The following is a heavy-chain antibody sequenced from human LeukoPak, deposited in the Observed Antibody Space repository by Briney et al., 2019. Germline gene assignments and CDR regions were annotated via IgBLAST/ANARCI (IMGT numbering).Heavy chain of an antibody. Sequence: PSETLSLTCTVSGGSISSSSYFWGWIRQPPGKGLEWIGRIYYSGSTYYNPSLKSRVTISVDTSKNQFSPKLSSVTAADTAVYYCARHELSYYFYMDVWGKGTTVTVSS. V-gene: IGHV4-39*01. CDR1: GGSISSSSYF. J-gene: IGHJ6*03. CDR3: ARHELSYYFYMDV. CDR2: IYYSGST. D-gene: IGHD1-26*01.